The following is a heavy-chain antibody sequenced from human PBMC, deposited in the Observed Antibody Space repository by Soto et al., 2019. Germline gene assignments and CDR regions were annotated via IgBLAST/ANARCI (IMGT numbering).Heavy chain of an antibody. Sequence: ETLSLTCTVSGGSISSYYWSWIRQPPGKGLEWIGYIYYSGSTNYNPSLKSRVTISVDTSKNQFSLKLSSVTAADTAVYYCARDEGDYDILTGYPYDAFDIWGQGTMVTVSS. D-gene: IGHD3-9*01. CDR2: IYYSGST. CDR3: ARDEGDYDILTGYPYDAFDI. CDR1: GGSISSYY. V-gene: IGHV4-59*01. J-gene: IGHJ3*02.